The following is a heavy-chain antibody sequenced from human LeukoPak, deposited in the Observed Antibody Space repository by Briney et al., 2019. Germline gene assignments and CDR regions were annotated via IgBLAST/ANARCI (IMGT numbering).Heavy chain of an antibody. CDR3: ARGVEPLAANTLAY. D-gene: IGHD1-14*01. CDR1: GFTVITND. CDR2: LYSDGNT. Sequence: PGGSLRLSCAASGFTVITNDMTCLRQAPGKGLECVSVLYSDGNTKYADSVQGRFTISRDNSKNTLYLEMNSLRPDDTAVYYCARGVEPLAANTLAYWGQGTLVTVSS. V-gene: IGHV3-53*01. J-gene: IGHJ4*02.